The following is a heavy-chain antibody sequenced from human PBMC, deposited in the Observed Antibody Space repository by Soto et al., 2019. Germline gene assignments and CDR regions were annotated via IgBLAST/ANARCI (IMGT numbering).Heavy chain of an antibody. CDR3: ARDNLKGGGGSCYHY. V-gene: IGHV3-30*04. CDR1: GFTFSSYA. D-gene: IGHD2-15*01. J-gene: IGHJ4*02. CDR2: ISYDGSNK. Sequence: GSLRLSCAASGFTFSSYAMHWVRQAPGKGLEWVAVISYDGSNKYYADSVKGRFTISRDNSKNTLYLQMNSLRAEDTAVYYCARDNLKGGGGSCYHYWGQGTLVTVSS.